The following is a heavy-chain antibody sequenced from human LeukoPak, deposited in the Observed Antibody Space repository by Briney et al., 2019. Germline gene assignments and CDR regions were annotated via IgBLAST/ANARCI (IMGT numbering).Heavy chain of an antibody. CDR2: INPSGGST. V-gene: IGHV1-46*01. Sequence: ASVKVSCKASGYTFTSYYMHWVRQAPGQGLEWMGIINPSGGSTSYAQKFRGRVTMTRDMSTSTVYMELSSLRSEDTAVYYCARDRRRGGFDPWGQGTLVTVSS. CDR1: GYTFTSYY. CDR3: ARDRRRGGFDP. J-gene: IGHJ5*02.